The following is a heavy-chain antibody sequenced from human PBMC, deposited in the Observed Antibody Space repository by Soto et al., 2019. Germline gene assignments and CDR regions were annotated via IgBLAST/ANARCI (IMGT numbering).Heavy chain of an antibody. Sequence: SETLSLTCTVSGGSISSYYWSWIRQPPGKGLEWIGYIYYSGSTNYNPSLKSRVTISVDTSKNQFSLKLSSVTAADTAVYYCARGVPVYDILTGLFDYWGQGTLVTVSS. J-gene: IGHJ4*02. CDR2: IYYSGST. CDR3: ARGVPVYDILTGLFDY. D-gene: IGHD3-9*01. V-gene: IGHV4-59*01. CDR1: GGSISSYY.